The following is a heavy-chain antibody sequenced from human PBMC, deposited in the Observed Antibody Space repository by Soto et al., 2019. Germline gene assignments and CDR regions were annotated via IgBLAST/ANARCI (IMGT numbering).Heavy chain of an antibody. D-gene: IGHD1-26*01. CDR2: IYYSGST. Sequence: QVQLQESGPGLVKPSQTLSLTCTVSGGSISSGGYYWSWIRQHPGKGLEWIGYIYYSGSTYYNPSLKSRVTISVDTSKNQFALKLSSVTAADTAVYYCARDRLGSSGENWFDPWGQGTLVTVSS. CDR3: ARDRLGSSGENWFDP. J-gene: IGHJ5*02. V-gene: IGHV4-31*03. CDR1: GGSISSGGYY.